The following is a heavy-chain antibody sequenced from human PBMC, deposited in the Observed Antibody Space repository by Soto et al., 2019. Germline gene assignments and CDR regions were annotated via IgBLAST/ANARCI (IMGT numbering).Heavy chain of an antibody. D-gene: IGHD3-3*01. J-gene: IGHJ4*02. CDR3: ARARFLEWLLYDFDY. Sequence: GASVKVSCKASGYTFTSYGISWVRQASGQGLEWMGWISAYNGNTNYAQKLQGRVTMTTDTSTSTAYMELRSLRSDDTAVYYCARARFLEWLLYDFDYWGQGTLVTVSS. CDR1: GYTFTSYG. V-gene: IGHV1-18*01. CDR2: ISAYNGNT.